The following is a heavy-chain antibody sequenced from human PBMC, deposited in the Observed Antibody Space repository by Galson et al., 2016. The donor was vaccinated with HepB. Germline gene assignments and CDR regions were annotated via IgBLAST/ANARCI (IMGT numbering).Heavy chain of an antibody. J-gene: IGHJ4*02. CDR1: GFTFSSYA. Sequence: SLRLSCAASGFTFSSYAMYWVRQAPGKGLEWVSSISGSAITTYYADSVKGRFTISRDSSTNTLYLHMNSLRAEDTAIYYCARTMGRGNYATDYWGQGTLLTVSS. CDR3: ARTMGRGNYATDY. D-gene: IGHD4-11*01. CDR2: ISGSAITT. V-gene: IGHV3-23*01.